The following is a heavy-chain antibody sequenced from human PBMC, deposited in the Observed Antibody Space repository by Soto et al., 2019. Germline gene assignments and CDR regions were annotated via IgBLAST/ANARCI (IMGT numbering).Heavy chain of an antibody. D-gene: IGHD3-16*01. V-gene: IGHV4-59*01. CDR2: IHYSGSS. CDR3: ARVVGDTLMIRARYYLDS. Sequence: PSETLSLTCTVSGGSISGNYWTWIRQPPGKRLEWIGYIHYSGSSNYSPSLKSRISISVDTSKNQFSLKLSSVTAADSAVYYCARVVGDTLMIRARYYLDSWGQGILVTVSS. J-gene: IGHJ4*02. CDR1: GGSISGNY.